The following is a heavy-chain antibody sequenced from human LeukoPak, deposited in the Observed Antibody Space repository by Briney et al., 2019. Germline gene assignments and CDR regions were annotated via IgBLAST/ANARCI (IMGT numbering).Heavy chain of an antibody. V-gene: IGHV3-20*04. CDR2: INWNGDST. CDR1: GFTFDDYG. CDR3: AELGITMIGGV. J-gene: IGHJ6*04. D-gene: IGHD3-10*02. Sequence: GGSLRLSCAASGFTFDDYGMNWVRQAPGKGLEWVSGINWNGDSTGYEDSVKGRFTISRDNAKNSLYLQMNSLRAEDTAVYYCAELGITMIGGVWGKGTTVTISS.